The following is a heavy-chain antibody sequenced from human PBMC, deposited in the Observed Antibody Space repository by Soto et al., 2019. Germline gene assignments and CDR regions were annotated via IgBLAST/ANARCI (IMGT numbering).Heavy chain of an antibody. CDR2: ISGKNGNT. D-gene: IGHD2-15*01. Sequence: ASVKVSCKASGYTFISHGISWVRQAPGQGLEWMGWISGKNGNTNYAQKLQGRVTLTTDTSTSTAYMELRSLRSADTAVYYCARVSSSIVVVPDYGMDVWGQGTTVTVSS. J-gene: IGHJ6*02. CDR3: ARVSSSIVVVPDYGMDV. CDR1: GYTFISHG. V-gene: IGHV1-18*04.